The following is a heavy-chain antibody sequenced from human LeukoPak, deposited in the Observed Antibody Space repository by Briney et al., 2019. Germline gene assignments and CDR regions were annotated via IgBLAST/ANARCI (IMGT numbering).Heavy chain of an antibody. Sequence: GGSLRLSCAASGFTFDDYGMSWMRQAPGKGLEWVSFISSSGSAEYYADSVKGRFTISRDNAKNLLYLQMSSLTAEDTAVYYCARDERYYDFWSGRDWGQGTLVTVSS. J-gene: IGHJ4*02. CDR1: GFTFDDYG. V-gene: IGHV3-11*04. D-gene: IGHD3-3*01. CDR3: ARDERYYDFWSGRD. CDR2: ISSSGSAE.